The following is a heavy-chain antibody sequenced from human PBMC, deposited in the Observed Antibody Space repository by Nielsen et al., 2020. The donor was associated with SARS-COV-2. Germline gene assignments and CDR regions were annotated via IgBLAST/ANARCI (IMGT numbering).Heavy chain of an antibody. CDR3: ARDGGIHCSGGSCYSGEYFQH. V-gene: IGHV1-69*13. CDR1: GGTFSSYA. J-gene: IGHJ1*01. CDR2: IIPIFGTA. Sequence: SVKVSCKASGGTFSSYAISWVRQAPGQGLEWMGGIIPIFGTANYAQKFQGRVTITADESTSTAYMELSSLRSEDTAVYYCARDGGIHCSGGSCYSGEYFQHWGQGTLVTVSS. D-gene: IGHD2-15*01.